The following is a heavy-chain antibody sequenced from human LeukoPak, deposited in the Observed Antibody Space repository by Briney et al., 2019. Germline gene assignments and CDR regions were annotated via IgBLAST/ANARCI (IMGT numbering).Heavy chain of an antibody. D-gene: IGHD3-10*01. V-gene: IGHV3-48*01. Sequence: GGSLRLSCAASRFTFSSYNMKWVRRAPGKGLEWVSYISSSSGTIYYADSVKGRFTISRDNAKNSLYLQMNSLRAEDTAVYYCARGGSITMVRGVINFDYWGQGTLVTVSS. CDR2: ISSSSGTI. CDR3: ARGGSITMVRGVINFDY. J-gene: IGHJ4*02. CDR1: RFTFSSYN.